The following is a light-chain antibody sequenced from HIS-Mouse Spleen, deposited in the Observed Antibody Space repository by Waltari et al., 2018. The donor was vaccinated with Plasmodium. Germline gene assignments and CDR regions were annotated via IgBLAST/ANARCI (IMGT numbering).Light chain of an antibody. CDR1: AFPTKY. J-gene: IGLJ3*02. CDR2: EDS. CDR3: YSTDSRGNHRV. V-gene: IGLV3-10*01. Sequence: SYELTQPPSVSVSPGQTARITCSGDAFPTKYAYWYQQKSGQAPVLVIYEDSKRPSGIPERFSGSSSGTMATLTISGAQVEDEADYYCYSTDSRGNHRVFGGGTKLTVL.